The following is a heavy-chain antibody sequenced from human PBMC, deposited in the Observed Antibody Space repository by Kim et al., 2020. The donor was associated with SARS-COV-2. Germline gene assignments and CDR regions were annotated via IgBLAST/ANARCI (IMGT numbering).Heavy chain of an antibody. Sequence: ADYVKGRFTISRDDAKNTLFLQMNSLRAEDTAVYYCARVFYNSGRTNAFDIWGQGTMVTVSS. D-gene: IGHD3-10*01. J-gene: IGHJ3*02. CDR3: ARVFYNSGRTNAFDI. V-gene: IGHV3-74*01.